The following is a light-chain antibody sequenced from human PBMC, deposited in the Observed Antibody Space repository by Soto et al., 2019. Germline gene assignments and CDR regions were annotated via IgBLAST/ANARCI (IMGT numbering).Light chain of an antibody. J-gene: IGKJ3*01. V-gene: IGKV3-15*01. CDR3: QQYNDWPPST. CDR1: QSVSTD. Sequence: VMTQSPPTLSVSPGERATLSCRASQSVSTDLAWYQQKPGQAPRLLIYGASTRATDVPARFSGGGSVTEFTLTISSLHSEDVAISYCQQYNDWPPSTFGPGTKVDIK. CDR2: GAS.